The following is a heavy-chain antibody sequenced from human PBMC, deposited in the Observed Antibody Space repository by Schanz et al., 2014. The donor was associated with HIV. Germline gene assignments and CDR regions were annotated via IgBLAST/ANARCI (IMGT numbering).Heavy chain of an antibody. Sequence: QVQLVQSGAEVKKPGASVKVSCKASGYTFSAYYIHWVRQAPGQGLEWMGWINPNSGGTNPAQNFQGRVTLSMDTSISTAYMELSRLRSDDTAVYFCARVSGWSSFDYWGQGTLVTVSS. CDR2: INPNSGGT. D-gene: IGHD6-13*01. CDR3: ARVSGWSSFDY. V-gene: IGHV1-2*02. CDR1: GYTFSAYY. J-gene: IGHJ4*02.